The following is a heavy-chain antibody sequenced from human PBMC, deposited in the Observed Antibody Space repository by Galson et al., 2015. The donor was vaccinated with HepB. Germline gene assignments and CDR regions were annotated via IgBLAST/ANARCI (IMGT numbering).Heavy chain of an antibody. J-gene: IGHJ6*02. D-gene: IGHD6-19*01. Sequence: SLRLSCAASGFTFSSYAMHWVRQAQGTGLECVAVISYDGSNKYYADSVKGRFTISRDNSKTTLYLQMNSLRAEDTAVYYCARDYEGGAVAALLYYSYGMDVWGQGTTVTVSS. CDR1: GFTFSSYA. CDR2: ISYDGSNK. CDR3: ARDYEGGAVAALLYYSYGMDV. V-gene: IGHV3-30*04.